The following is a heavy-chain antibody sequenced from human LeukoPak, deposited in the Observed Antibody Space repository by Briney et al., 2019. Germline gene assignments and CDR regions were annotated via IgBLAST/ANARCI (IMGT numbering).Heavy chain of an antibody. V-gene: IGHV3-23*01. Sequence: GGSLRLSCAASGFTFSSYAMSWVRQAPGKGREWVSAISGSGGSTYYADSVKGRFTISRDNSKNTLYLQMNSLRAEDTAVYYCAKADYDFWSGYDYWGQGTLVTVSS. D-gene: IGHD3-3*01. CDR2: ISGSGGST. CDR3: AKADYDFWSGYDY. CDR1: GFTFSSYA. J-gene: IGHJ4*02.